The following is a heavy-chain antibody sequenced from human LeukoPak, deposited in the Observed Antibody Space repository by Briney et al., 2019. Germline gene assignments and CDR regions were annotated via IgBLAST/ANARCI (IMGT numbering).Heavy chain of an antibody. D-gene: IGHD5-18*01. Sequence: GGSLRLSCAASGFTVSSNYMSWVRQAPGKGLEWVSVIYSGGSTYYADSVKGRFTISRGNSKNTLYLQMNSLRAEDTAVYYCARLGGYSYGYPSYYFDYWGQGTLVTVSS. CDR2: IYSGGST. CDR1: GFTVSSNY. CDR3: ARLGGYSYGYPSYYFDY. V-gene: IGHV3-53*01. J-gene: IGHJ4*02.